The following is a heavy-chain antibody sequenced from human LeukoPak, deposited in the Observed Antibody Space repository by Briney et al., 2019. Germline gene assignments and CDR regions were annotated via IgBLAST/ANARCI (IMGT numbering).Heavy chain of an antibody. Sequence: SETLSLTCTVSGGSISSYYWSWIRQPAGKGLEWIGRIYTSGSTNYNPSLKSRVTMSVATSKHQFSLKLSSVTAADTAVYYCARDLERWSTHWYFDLWGRGTLVTVSS. V-gene: IGHV4-4*07. J-gene: IGHJ2*01. D-gene: IGHD1-1*01. CDR3: ARDLERWSTHWYFDL. CDR2: IYTSGST. CDR1: GGSISSYY.